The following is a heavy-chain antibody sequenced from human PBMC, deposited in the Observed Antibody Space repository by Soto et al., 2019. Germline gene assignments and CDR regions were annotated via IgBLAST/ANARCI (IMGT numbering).Heavy chain of an antibody. V-gene: IGHV4-31*03. J-gene: IGHJ5*02. D-gene: IGHD5-12*01. CDR2: IYYSGST. CDR3: ARGHSGYDYYFWFDP. CDR1: GGSISSGGYY. Sequence: QVQLQESGPGLVKPSQTLSLTCTVSGGSISSGGYYWSWIRQHPGKGLEWIGYIYYSGSTYYNPSLKSRVTISVDTSKNQFSRKLSSVTAADTAVYYCARGHSGYDYYFWFDPWVQGTLVIVSS.